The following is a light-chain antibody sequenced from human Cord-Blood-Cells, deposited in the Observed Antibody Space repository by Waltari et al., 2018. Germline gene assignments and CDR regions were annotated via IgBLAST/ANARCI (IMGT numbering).Light chain of an antibody. J-gene: IGLJ3*02. V-gene: IGLV2-14*01. CDR1: SSDVVVYNS. Sequence: QSALTQSASVSGSPGQSITISCTGTSSDVVVYNSVSWYQQHPGTALKLMCYDVSKRPSGVSNRFSGSKSGNTASLTISGLQAEDEADYYCSSYTSSSTWVFGGGTKLTVL. CDR2: DVS. CDR3: SSYTSSSTWV.